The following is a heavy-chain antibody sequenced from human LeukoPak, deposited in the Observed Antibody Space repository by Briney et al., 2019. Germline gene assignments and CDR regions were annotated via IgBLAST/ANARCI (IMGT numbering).Heavy chain of an antibody. Sequence: SETLSLTCTVSGGSISSGDYYWSWIRQPPGKGLEWIGYIYHSGSTNYNPSLKSRVTISVDTSKNQFSLKLSSVTAADTAVYYCARGRGYELFYYYGMDVWGQGTTVTVSS. D-gene: IGHD5-12*01. CDR2: IYHSGST. J-gene: IGHJ6*02. V-gene: IGHV4-30-4*01. CDR3: ARGRGYELFYYYGMDV. CDR1: GGSISSGDYY.